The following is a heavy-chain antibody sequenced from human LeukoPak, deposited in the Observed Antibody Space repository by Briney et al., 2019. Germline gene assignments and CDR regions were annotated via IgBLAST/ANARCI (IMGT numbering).Heavy chain of an antibody. CDR1: GFTFSSYS. J-gene: IGHJ4*02. V-gene: IGHV3-48*01. CDR2: ISSISSTK. D-gene: IGHD3-22*01. CDR3: ASGYHYDSSGYYSGIDY. Sequence: GRSLSLSCAASGFTFSSYSMNWVRHAPGKGLEWVSYISSISSTKYYADYVKGRFTISRDNAKNSLYLQMNRLRAEDTAVYYWASGYHYDSSGYYSGIDYWGQGTIVTVSS.